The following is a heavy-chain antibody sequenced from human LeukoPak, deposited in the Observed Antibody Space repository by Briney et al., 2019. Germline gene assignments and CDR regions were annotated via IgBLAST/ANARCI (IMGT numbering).Heavy chain of an antibody. V-gene: IGHV4-59*04. D-gene: IGHD3-10*01. Sequence: SETLSLTCTVSGGSISSYYWSWIRQPPGKGLEWIGYIYYSGSTYYNPSLKSRVTISVDTSKNQFSLKLSSVTAADTAVYYCARPDYYGSGNSMDVWGKGTTVTISS. CDR1: GGSISSYY. CDR3: ARPDYYGSGNSMDV. J-gene: IGHJ6*03. CDR2: IYYSGST.